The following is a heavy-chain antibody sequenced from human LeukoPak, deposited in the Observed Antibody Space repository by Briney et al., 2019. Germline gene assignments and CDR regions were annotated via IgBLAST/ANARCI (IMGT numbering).Heavy chain of an antibody. CDR3: ARQHGYSSGWSLAY. D-gene: IGHD6-19*01. V-gene: IGHV4-59*08. CDR1: GGSISSYY. CDR2: IYYSGST. Sequence: SETLSLTCTVSGGSISSYYWSWIRQPPGKGLEWIGYIYYSGSTNYNPSLKSRVTISVDTSKNQFSLKLSSVTAADTAVYYCARQHGYSSGWSLAYWGQGTLVTVSS. J-gene: IGHJ4*02.